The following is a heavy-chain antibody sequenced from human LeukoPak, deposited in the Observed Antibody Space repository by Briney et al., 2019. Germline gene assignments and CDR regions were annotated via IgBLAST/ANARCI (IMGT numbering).Heavy chain of an antibody. J-gene: IGHJ6*03. CDR3: AKVGHCTHGVCCSMDV. Sequence: ASVKVSCKASGYTFTGHYIHWVRQAPGQGFEWMGWINPYSGGPNYAQKFQGRVTLTRDTSISTAYMELSSLRSDDTAVYYCAKVGHCTHGVCCSMDVWGTGTTVTVSS. CDR1: GYTFTGHY. V-gene: IGHV1-2*02. D-gene: IGHD2-8*01. CDR2: INPYSGGP.